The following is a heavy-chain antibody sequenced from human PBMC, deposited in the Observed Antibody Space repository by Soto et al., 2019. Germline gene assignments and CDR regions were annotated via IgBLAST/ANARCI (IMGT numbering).Heavy chain of an antibody. J-gene: IGHJ6*02. CDR2: IIPILGIA. D-gene: IGHD2-21*02. CDR1: GGTFSSYT. V-gene: IGHV1-69*02. CDR3: ASRLAYCGRDCHTYYGMDD. Sequence: QVQLVQSGAEVKKAGSSVKVSCKASGGTFSSYTISWVRQAPGQGLECMGRIIPILGIANYAQKFQGRVTITADKSTSTAYMELSSLRSEDTAVYYCASRLAYCGRDCHTYYGMDDWGQGTTVTVSS.